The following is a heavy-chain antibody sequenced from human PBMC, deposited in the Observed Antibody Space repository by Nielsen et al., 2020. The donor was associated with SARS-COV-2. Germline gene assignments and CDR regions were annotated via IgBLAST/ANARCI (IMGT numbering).Heavy chain of an antibody. V-gene: IGHV3-30*02. D-gene: IGHD2-15*01. J-gene: IGHJ4*02. Sequence: GESPNIPCAAPGFTFSPHGMHWVRQAPGRGLEWVAAIPYDGSNKYYVDSVKGRFTIFRGNSKNTLYLQMSSLREEDTAVYYCAKDGTALVVGPSGGVDCWGQGTLVTVAS. CDR1: GFTFSPHG. CDR3: AKDGTALVVGPSGGVDC. CDR2: IPYDGSNK.